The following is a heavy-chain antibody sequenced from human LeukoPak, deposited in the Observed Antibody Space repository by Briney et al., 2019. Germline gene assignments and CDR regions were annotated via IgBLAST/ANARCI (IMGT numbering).Heavy chain of an antibody. J-gene: IGHJ5*02. CDR3: ARDSTGGDGYNYFLRGFDP. CDR2: IYYSGST. D-gene: IGHD5-24*01. Sequence: PSETLSLTCTVSGGSISSYYWSWIRQPPGKGLEWIGYIYYSGSTNYNPSLKSRVTISVDTSKNQFSLKLSSVTAADTAVYYCARDSTGGDGYNYFLRGFDPWGQGTLVTVSS. V-gene: IGHV4-59*01. CDR1: GGSISSYY.